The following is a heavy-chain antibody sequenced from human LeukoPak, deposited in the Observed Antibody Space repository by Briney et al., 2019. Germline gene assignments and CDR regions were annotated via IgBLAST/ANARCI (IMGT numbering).Heavy chain of an antibody. CDR3: AKGKLLEWLSTNTHFDY. CDR2: ISSSSTTI. Sequence: GGSLRLSCAASGFTFNNYNMNWVRQAPGKGLEWVSYISSSSTTIYYADSVKGRFTISRDNAKNSLYLQMNSLRAEDTAVYYCAKGKLLEWLSTNTHFDYWGQGTLVTASA. V-gene: IGHV3-48*01. CDR1: GFTFNNYN. D-gene: IGHD3-3*01. J-gene: IGHJ4*02.